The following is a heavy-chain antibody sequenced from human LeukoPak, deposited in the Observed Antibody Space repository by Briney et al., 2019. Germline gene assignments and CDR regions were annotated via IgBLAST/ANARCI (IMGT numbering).Heavy chain of an antibody. D-gene: IGHD3-3*01. J-gene: IGHJ4*02. Sequence: RPGGSLRLSCAASGFTFSSYSMNWVRQAPGKGLEWIGEIYHSGSTNYNPSLKSRVTIAVDKSKNQFSLKLSSVTAADTAVYYCARETAGVALDYWGQGTLVTVSS. CDR2: IYHSGST. CDR1: GFTFSSYSM. V-gene: IGHV4-4*02. CDR3: ARETAGVALDY.